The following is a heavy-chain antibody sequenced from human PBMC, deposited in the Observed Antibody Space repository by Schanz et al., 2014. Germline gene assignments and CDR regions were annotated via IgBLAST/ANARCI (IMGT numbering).Heavy chain of an antibody. V-gene: IGHV4-39*01. Sequence: QVQLQESGPGLVKPSETLSLTCTVSGGSISSSSYFWGWIRQPPGKGLEWIGSIYYSGSSYYNPSLESRVTNSVDTPNNHFTLKRSSVTAADTAVYYCASPRYCTGSSCYDAFDIWGQGTMVTVSS. D-gene: IGHD2-15*01. CDR1: GGSISSSSYF. CDR3: ASPRYCTGSSCYDAFDI. CDR2: IYYSGSS. J-gene: IGHJ3*02.